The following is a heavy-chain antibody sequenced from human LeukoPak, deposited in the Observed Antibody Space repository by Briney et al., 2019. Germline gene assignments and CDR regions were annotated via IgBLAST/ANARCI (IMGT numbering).Heavy chain of an antibody. Sequence: PGGSLRLSCAASGFTFSTYAMSWVRQAPVKGLEWVSAISGSGVSTYYADSAKGRFSISRDNSKNTLYLQMSSLRAEDTAVYYCALHKEDSGLVTQYYFDYWGQGTLVTVSS. V-gene: IGHV3-23*01. D-gene: IGHD3/OR15-3a*01. CDR3: ALHKEDSGLVTQYYFDY. CDR2: ISGSGVST. J-gene: IGHJ4*02. CDR1: GFTFSTYA.